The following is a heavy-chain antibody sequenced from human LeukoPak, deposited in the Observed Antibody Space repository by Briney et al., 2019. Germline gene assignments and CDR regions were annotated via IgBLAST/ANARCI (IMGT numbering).Heavy chain of an antibody. D-gene: IGHD2/OR15-2a*01. V-gene: IGHV3-7*03. CDR2: LKQDGSEE. Sequence: GGSLRLSCAASGFTFNTYWMSWVRQAPGKGLEWVANLKQDGSEEYYVDSVKGRFTISRDNAKNSLYLQMNSLRAEDAAVYYCARAEYCYYCGMDVWGQGTTVIVSS. CDR3: ARAEYCYYCGMDV. J-gene: IGHJ6*02. CDR1: GFTFNTYW.